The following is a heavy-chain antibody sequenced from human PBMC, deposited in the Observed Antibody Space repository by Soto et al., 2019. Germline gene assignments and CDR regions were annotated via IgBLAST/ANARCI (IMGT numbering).Heavy chain of an antibody. CDR1: GYTFTSYG. CDR3: ARGKSGITIFGVVPDYYGMDV. CDR2: ISAYNGNT. D-gene: IGHD3-3*01. V-gene: IGHV1-18*04. Sequence: GASVKVSCKASGYTFTSYGISWVRQAPGQGLEWMGWISAYNGNTNYAQKLQGRVTMTTDTSTSTAYMELRSLRSDDTAVYYCARGKSGITIFGVVPDYYGMDVWGQGTTVTVSS. J-gene: IGHJ6*02.